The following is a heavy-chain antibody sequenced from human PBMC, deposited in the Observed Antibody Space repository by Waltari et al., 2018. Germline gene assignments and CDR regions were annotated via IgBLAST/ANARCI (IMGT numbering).Heavy chain of an antibody. Sequence: EVQLVESGGGLVQPGGSLRLSCAASGFTFSSYWMSWVRQAPGKGLEWVANIKQDGSEKYYGDSVKGRFTISRDNAKNSLYLQMNSLRAEDTAVYYCARARYYYDSSGYYPVVDYWGQGTLVTVSS. D-gene: IGHD3-22*01. V-gene: IGHV3-7*01. J-gene: IGHJ4*02. CDR2: IKQDGSEK. CDR1: GFTFSSYW. CDR3: ARARYYYDSSGYYPVVDY.